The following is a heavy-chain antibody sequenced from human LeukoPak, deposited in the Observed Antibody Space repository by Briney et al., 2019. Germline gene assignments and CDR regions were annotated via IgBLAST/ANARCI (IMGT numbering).Heavy chain of an antibody. V-gene: IGHV4-34*01. CDR2: INHSGST. J-gene: IGHJ4*02. Sequence: SETLSLTCAVYGGSFSGYYWSWIRQPPGKGLEWIGEINHSGSTNYNPSLKSRVTISVGTSKNQFSLKLSSVTAADTAVYYCARGRTYYYDSSGYQKPGWFDYWGQGTLVTVSS. D-gene: IGHD3-22*01. CDR3: ARGRTYYYDSSGYQKPGWFDY. CDR1: GGSFSGYY.